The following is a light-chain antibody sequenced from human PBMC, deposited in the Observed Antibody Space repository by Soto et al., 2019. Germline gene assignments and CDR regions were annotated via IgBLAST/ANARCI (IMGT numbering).Light chain of an antibody. CDR2: EDS. CDR3: CSYAGSSTFDVV. CDR1: SSDVGNYNL. J-gene: IGLJ2*01. Sequence: QSALTQPASMSGSPGQSITVSCTGTSSDVGNYNLVSWYQQHPGEAPKLMIYEDSKRPSGVSNRFSGSKSGNTASLTISGLQAEDEADYYCCSYAGSSTFDVVFGGGTKLTVL. V-gene: IGLV2-23*02.